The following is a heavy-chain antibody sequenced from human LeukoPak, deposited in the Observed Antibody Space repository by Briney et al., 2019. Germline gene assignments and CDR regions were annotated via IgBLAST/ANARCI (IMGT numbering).Heavy chain of an antibody. Sequence: GESLKISCKGSGYSFTSYWIGWVRQMPGKGLEWMGIIYPGDSDTRYSPSFQGQVTISADKSISTAYLQWSSLKASDTAMYYCARQGNYYYDSSGYYSPFDYWGQGTLVTVSS. J-gene: IGHJ4*02. D-gene: IGHD3-22*01. CDR2: IYPGDSDT. CDR3: ARQGNYYYDSSGYYSPFDY. CDR1: GYSFTSYW. V-gene: IGHV5-51*01.